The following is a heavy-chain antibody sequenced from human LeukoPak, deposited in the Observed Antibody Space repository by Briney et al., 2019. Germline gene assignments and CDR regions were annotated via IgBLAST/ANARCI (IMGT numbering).Heavy chain of an antibody. CDR1: GFTFSSYS. CDR2: ISSSSSYI. Sequence: GGSLRLSCAASGFTFSSYSMNWVRQAPGKGLEWVSSISSSSSYIYYADSVKGRFTISRDNAKNSLYLQMNSLSAEDTAVYYCARDEVTQWLVNYYYYGMDVWGQGTLVTVSS. V-gene: IGHV3-21*01. CDR3: ARDEVTQWLVNYYYYGMDV. J-gene: IGHJ6*02. D-gene: IGHD6-19*01.